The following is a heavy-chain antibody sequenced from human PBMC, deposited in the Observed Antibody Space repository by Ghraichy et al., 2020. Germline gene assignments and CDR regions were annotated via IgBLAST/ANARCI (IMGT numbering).Heavy chain of an antibody. CDR3: AKGLWAGVVVPAADGGWFDP. J-gene: IGHJ5*02. Sequence: GGSLRLSCAASGFTFSSYAMSWVRQAPGKGLEWVSAISGSGGCRYYADSVKGRFTISRDSAKNTLYLQMNSLRAEDTAVYYCAKGLWAGVVVPAADGGWFDPWGQGTLVTVSS. V-gene: IGHV3-23*01. CDR1: GFTFSSYA. D-gene: IGHD2-2*01. CDR2: ISGSGGCR.